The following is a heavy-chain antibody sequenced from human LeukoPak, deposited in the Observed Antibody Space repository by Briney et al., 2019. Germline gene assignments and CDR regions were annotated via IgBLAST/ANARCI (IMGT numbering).Heavy chain of an antibody. CDR2: IKQDGSEK. D-gene: IGHD6-13*01. J-gene: IGHJ4*02. CDR1: GFTFSSYW. Sequence: PGGSLRLFCAASGFTFSSYWMSWVRQAPGKGLEWVANIKQDGSEKYYVDSVKGRFTISRDNAKNSLYLQMNSLRAEDTAVYYCAREETLAAAGNYYFDYWGQGTLVTVSS. V-gene: IGHV3-7*01. CDR3: AREETLAAAGNYYFDY.